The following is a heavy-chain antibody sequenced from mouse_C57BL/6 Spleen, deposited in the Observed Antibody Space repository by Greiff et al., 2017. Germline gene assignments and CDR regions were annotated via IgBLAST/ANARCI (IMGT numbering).Heavy chain of an antibody. CDR1: GFNIKDDY. V-gene: IGHV14-4*01. CDR3: TTPYYYGSSPPWFAY. J-gene: IGHJ3*01. CDR2: IDPENGDT. Sequence: VQLQQSGAELVRPGASVKLSCTASGFNIKDDYMHWVKQRPEQGLEWIGWIDPENGDTEYASQFQGKATITADTSSNTAYLQLSSLTSEDTAVYYCTTPYYYGSSPPWFAYWGQGTLVTVSA. D-gene: IGHD1-1*01.